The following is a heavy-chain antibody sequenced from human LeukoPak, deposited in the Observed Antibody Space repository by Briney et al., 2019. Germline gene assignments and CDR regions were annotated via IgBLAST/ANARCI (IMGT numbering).Heavy chain of an antibody. CDR2: IYYSGST. V-gene: IGHV4-59*01. CDR3: ASMGVAFDY. CDR1: GGSISSYY. D-gene: IGHD3-10*01. J-gene: IGHJ4*02. Sequence: SETLSLSCTVSGGSISSYYWSWIRQPPGKGLEWIGYIYYSGSTNYNPSLKSRVTISVDTSKNQFSLKLSSVTAADTAVYYCASMGVAFDYWGQGTPVTVSS.